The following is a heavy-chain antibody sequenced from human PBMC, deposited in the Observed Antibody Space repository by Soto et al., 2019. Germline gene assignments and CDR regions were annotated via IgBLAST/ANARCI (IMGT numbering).Heavy chain of an antibody. CDR3: ARRRGIAVAGISFGLWFDP. CDR1: GYTFTSYG. J-gene: IGHJ5*02. D-gene: IGHD6-19*01. CDR2: ISAYNGNT. Sequence: GPSVKVSCKASGYTFTSYGISWVRQAPGQGLEWMGWISAYNGNTNYAQKLQGRVTMTTDTSTSTAYMELRSLRSDDTAVYYCARRRGIAVAGISFGLWFDPWGQGTLVTVSS. V-gene: IGHV1-18*01.